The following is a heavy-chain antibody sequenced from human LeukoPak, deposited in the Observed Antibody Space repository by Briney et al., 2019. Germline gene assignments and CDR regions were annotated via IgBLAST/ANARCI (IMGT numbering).Heavy chain of an antibody. Sequence: GGSLRLSCAASGFTFSGYWMSWVRQAPGKGLEWLANIKSDGSEKYYVDSVKGRFTISRDNAKNSLYLQMNSLRPEDTAVYYCARILSGSYVETFDYWGLGTLVTVSS. CDR3: ARILSGSYVETFDY. CDR2: IKSDGSEK. D-gene: IGHD1-26*01. J-gene: IGHJ4*02. V-gene: IGHV3-7*04. CDR1: GFTFSGYW.